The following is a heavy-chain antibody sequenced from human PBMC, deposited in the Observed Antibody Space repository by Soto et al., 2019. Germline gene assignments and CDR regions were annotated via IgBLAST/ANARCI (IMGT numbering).Heavy chain of an antibody. J-gene: IGHJ4*02. CDR1: GLTLRSYA. CDR3: ASTGRYYDILTGYYSSGPLDY. Sequence: PGGSLGLSCAASGLTLRSYAMHWVRQAPGKGLEWVAVISYDGSNKYYADSVKGRFTISRDNSKNTLYLQMNSLRAEDTAVYYCASTGRYYDILTGYYSSGPLDYWGQGTLVTVS. D-gene: IGHD3-9*01. V-gene: IGHV3-30-3*01. CDR2: ISYDGSNK.